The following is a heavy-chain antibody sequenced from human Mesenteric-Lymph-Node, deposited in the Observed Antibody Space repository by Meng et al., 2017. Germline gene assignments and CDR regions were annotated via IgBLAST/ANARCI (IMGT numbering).Heavy chain of an antibody. Sequence: GGSLRLSCAASGFSFSNYNMNWVRQAPGKGLEWVATISSSGSTYYADSVKGRFTVSRDNAKNSLFLEMNSLRGDDTALYYCTRDRDTYDFNCMAYWGQGAPVTVSS. V-gene: IGHV3-69-1*01. CDR3: TRDRDTYDFNCMAY. CDR1: GFSFSNYN. J-gene: IGHJ4*02. CDR2: ISSSGST. D-gene: IGHD5-24*01.